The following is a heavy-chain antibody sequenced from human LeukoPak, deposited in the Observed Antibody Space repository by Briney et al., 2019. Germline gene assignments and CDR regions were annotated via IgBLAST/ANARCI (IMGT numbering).Heavy chain of an antibody. CDR1: GFTFDGYA. V-gene: IGHV3-43*02. Sequence: GGSLRLSCAASGFTFDGYAMHWVRQAPGKGLEWVSLISGDGGSTYYADSVKGRFTISRDNSKNSLYLQMNSLRTEDTALYYCASVDFDWLFRIEYWGQGTLVTVSS. J-gene: IGHJ4*02. CDR2: ISGDGGST. D-gene: IGHD3-9*01. CDR3: ASVDFDWLFRIEY.